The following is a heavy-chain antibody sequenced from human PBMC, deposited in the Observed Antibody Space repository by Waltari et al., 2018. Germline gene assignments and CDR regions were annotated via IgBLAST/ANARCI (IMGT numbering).Heavy chain of an antibody. D-gene: IGHD4-4*01. CDR1: GESISSIGSY. V-gene: IGHV4-31*03. Sequence: QVQLQESGPGLVKPSQTLSLTCTVSGESISSIGSYWTWIRQHPGKGLEWIGYIFYTGNTYYNPSLKSRVSISLDKSSNQFSLKLTSVTAADTAMYYCTRGDYSGKPHPLDYWGQGTLVTVSS. J-gene: IGHJ4*02. CDR3: TRGDYSGKPHPLDY. CDR2: IFYTGNT.